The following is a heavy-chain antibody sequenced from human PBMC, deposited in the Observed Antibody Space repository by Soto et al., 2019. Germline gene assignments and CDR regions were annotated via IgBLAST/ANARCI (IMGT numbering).Heavy chain of an antibody. CDR3: ARYCRGYCSGSTYYYYYGMDV. CDR1: GGTFSRYA. D-gene: IGHD2-15*01. CDR2: IIPIFGTA. V-gene: IGHV1-69*13. Sequence: SVKVSCKASGGTFSRYAISWVRQAPGQGLEWMGGIIPIFGTANYAQKFQGRVTITADESTSTAYMELSSLRSEDTAVYYCARYCRGYCSGSTYYYYYGMDVWGQGTTVTVSS. J-gene: IGHJ6*02.